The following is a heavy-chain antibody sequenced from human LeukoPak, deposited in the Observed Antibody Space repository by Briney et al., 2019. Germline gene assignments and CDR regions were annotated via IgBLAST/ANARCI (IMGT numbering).Heavy chain of an antibody. Sequence: SETLSLTCTVSGYSISSGYYWGWIRQPPGKGLEWIGSIYHSGSTYYNPSLKSRVTISVDTSKNQFSLKLSSVTAADTAVYYCARGVRKVLLWFGADNWFDPWGQGTLVTVSS. CDR1: GYSISSGYY. D-gene: IGHD3-10*01. CDR3: ARGVRKVLLWFGADNWFDP. J-gene: IGHJ5*02. V-gene: IGHV4-38-2*02. CDR2: IYHSGST.